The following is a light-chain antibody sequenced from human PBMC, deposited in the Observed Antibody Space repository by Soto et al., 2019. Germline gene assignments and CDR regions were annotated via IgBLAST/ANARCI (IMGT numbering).Light chain of an antibody. V-gene: IGLV1-40*01. J-gene: IGLJ2*01. CDR1: SSNIWAGYE. Sequence: QSVLTQPPSVSGAPGQWVIISCTGSSSNIWAGYEVHWYQQLPGTAPTLLIYGNHSRPSGVPDRFSASTSGTSASLAITGCQAEDEADYYCQSYDSSLRVLFGGGTKLTVL. CDR3: QSYDSSLRVL. CDR2: GNH.